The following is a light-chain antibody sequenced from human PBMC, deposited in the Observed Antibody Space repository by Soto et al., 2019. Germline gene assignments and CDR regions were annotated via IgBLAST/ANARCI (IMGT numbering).Light chain of an antibody. CDR3: QQNYIAPWT. Sequence: DIQMTQSPSSLSASVGDRVTITCRASQSISSYLNWYQQKPGKAPKLLVYAASSLQTGVPSKFTGSGSGTDFTLTISSLRPEDYAAYYCQQNYIAPWTFGQGTKVDIK. CDR1: QSISSY. V-gene: IGKV1-39*01. CDR2: AAS. J-gene: IGKJ1*01.